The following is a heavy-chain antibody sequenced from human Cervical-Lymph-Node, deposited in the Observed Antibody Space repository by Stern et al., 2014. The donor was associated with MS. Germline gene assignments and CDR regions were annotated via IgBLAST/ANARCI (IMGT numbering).Heavy chain of an antibody. Sequence: EEQLVESGGGLVRPGGSLRLSCAASGFTFSHAWMSWVRQAPGKGLEWVCRIKSKTDGGTTDYAAPVKGRFTISRDDSKNTLYLQMNSLKTEDTAVYYCTTDGKIDAFDIWGQGTMVTVSS. CDR1: GFTFSHAW. J-gene: IGHJ3*02. CDR3: TTDGKIDAFDI. V-gene: IGHV3-15*01. CDR2: IKSKTDGGTT. D-gene: IGHD1-1*01.